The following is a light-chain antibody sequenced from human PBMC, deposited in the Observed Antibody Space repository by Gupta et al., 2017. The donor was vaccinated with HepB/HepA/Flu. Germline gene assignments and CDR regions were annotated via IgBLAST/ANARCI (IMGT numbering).Light chain of an antibody. CDR2: KAS. V-gene: IGKV1-5*03. J-gene: IGKJ1*01. CDR1: QNINSW. Sequence: DMQMHQSPSILSASVGDRVTITCRASQNINSWLAWYQQKPGKAPTLLIYKASTLESGVPSTFSGSGSGTEFTLTISSLQPHDFATYYCQQYSDYPWTFGQGTKLEI. CDR3: QQYSDYPWT.